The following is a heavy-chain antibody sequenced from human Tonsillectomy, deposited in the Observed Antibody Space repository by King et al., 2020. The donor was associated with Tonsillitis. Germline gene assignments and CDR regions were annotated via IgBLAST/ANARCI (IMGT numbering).Heavy chain of an antibody. J-gene: IGHJ5*02. D-gene: IGHD5-12*01. CDR2: IYNSENT. V-gene: IGHV4-31*03. CDR3: GSYEGGVFDP. CDR1: GGSISGGSYY. Sequence: VQLQESGPGLVKPSQTLSLTCTVSGGSISGGSYYWTWIRQHPGKGLEWIGYIYNSENTFNNPSLKSRLTISEDTSKNQFSLKLTSLTAADTAVYYCGSYEGGVFDPWGQGTLVTVSS.